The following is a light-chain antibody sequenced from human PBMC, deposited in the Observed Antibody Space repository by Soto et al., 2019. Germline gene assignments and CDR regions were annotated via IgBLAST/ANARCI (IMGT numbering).Light chain of an antibody. V-gene: IGKV3-15*01. CDR1: QSVSSN. CDR3: QPYNNWPLT. CDR2: DTS. J-gene: IGKJ5*01. Sequence: IGITQSPCTLSLSPGERATLSCRASQSVSSNLAWYQQKPGQAPRLLIYDTSTRATGVPTRFSGSRSGAEFTLTINSLQSEDFAVYYCQPYNNWPLTFGGGTRLEIK.